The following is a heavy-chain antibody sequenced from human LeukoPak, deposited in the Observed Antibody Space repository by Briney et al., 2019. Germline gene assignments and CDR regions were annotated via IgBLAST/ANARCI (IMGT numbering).Heavy chain of an antibody. CDR2: ISGSGGST. CDR3: ATIRGATVTY. Sequence: GGSLRLSCAASGFTFSRYWMHWVRQAPGKGLEWVSAISGSGGSTYYADSVKGRFTISRDNSKNTLYLQMNSLRAEGTAVYYCATIRGATVTYWGQGTLVTVSS. CDR1: GFTFSRYW. J-gene: IGHJ4*02. D-gene: IGHD4-17*01. V-gene: IGHV3-23*01.